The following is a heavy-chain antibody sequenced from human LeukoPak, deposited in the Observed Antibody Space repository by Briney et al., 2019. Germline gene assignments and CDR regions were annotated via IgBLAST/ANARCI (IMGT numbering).Heavy chain of an antibody. CDR1: GYTFTSYD. J-gene: IGHJ6*02. Sequence: ASVKVSGKASGYTFTSYDINWVRQATGQGLEWMGWMNPNSGNTGYAQKFQGRVTMTRNTSISTAYVELSSLRSEDTAVYYCARVPYYYGSGSYYYYYYGMDVWGQGTTVTVSS. V-gene: IGHV1-8*01. CDR3: ARVPYYYGSGSYYYYYYGMDV. CDR2: MNPNSGNT. D-gene: IGHD3-10*01.